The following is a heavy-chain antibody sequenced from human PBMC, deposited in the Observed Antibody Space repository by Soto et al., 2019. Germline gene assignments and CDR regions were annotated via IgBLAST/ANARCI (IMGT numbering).Heavy chain of an antibody. D-gene: IGHD1-7*01. CDR3: ARGRPWELYDY. Sequence: SETLSLTCTVSGGSISSYYWSWIRQPPGKGLEWVGYIYYSGSTNYNPSLKSRVTIAVDTSNNQFSLKLSSMTAADTAVYYCARGRPWELYDYWGQGTLVTVSS. J-gene: IGHJ4*02. CDR1: GGSISSYY. V-gene: IGHV4-59*12. CDR2: IYYSGST.